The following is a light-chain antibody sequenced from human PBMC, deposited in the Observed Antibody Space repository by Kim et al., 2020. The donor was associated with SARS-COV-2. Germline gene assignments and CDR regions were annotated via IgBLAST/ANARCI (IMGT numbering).Light chain of an antibody. CDR2: GKY. CDR3: NSRDSSGDPVV. J-gene: IGLJ2*01. Sequence: SSELTQDPAVSVALGQTVRLTCQGDSLRNYYATWYQQRPGQAPVLVLFGKYNRPSGIPDRFSGSGSGNTASLTITGAQAEDEADYYCNSRDSSGDPVVFG. V-gene: IGLV3-19*01. CDR1: SLRNYY.